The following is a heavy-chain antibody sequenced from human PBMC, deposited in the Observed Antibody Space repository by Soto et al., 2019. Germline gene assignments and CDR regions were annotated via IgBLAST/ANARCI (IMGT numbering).Heavy chain of an antibody. CDR1: GYTFTGYY. D-gene: IGHD4-17*01. V-gene: IGHV1-2*04. CDR3: ATQRDYGDYGAFDY. J-gene: IGHJ4*02. Sequence: ASVKVSCKASGYTFTGYYMHWVRQAPGQGLEWMGWINPNSGGTNYAQKFQGWVTMTRDTSISTAYMELSRLRSDDTAVYYCATQRDYGDYGAFDYWGQGTLVTSPQ. CDR2: INPNSGGT.